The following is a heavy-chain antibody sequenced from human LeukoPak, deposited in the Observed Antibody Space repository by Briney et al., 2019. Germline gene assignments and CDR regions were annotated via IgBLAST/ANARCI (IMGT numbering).Heavy chain of an antibody. CDR2: ISAYNGNT. J-gene: IGHJ5*02. CDR1: GYTFTSYG. Sequence: EASVKVSCKASGYTFTSYGISWARQAPGQGLEWMGWISAYNGNTNYAQKLQGRVTMTTDTSTSTAYMELRSLRSDDTAVYYCARIGGDYSPNWFDPWGQGTLVTVSS. D-gene: IGHD4-17*01. V-gene: IGHV1-18*01. CDR3: ARIGGDYSPNWFDP.